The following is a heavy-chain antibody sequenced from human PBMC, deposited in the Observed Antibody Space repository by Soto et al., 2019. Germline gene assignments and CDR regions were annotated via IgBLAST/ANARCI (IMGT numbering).Heavy chain of an antibody. J-gene: IGHJ4*02. V-gene: IGHV4-4*07. CDR3: ARGGQDFWSGPFDY. D-gene: IGHD3-3*01. Sequence: PSETLSLTCTVSGGSISNYFCNWIRQPAGKGLEWIGRIDNSGSTNYNPSLKSRITMSADTSRNKFSLKLNSVTAADTAVYYCARGGQDFWSGPFDYWGQGALVT. CDR2: IDNSGST. CDR1: GGSISNYF.